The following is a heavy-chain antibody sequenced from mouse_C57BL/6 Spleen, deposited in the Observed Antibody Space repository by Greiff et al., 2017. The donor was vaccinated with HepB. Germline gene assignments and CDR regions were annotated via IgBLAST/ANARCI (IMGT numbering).Heavy chain of an antibody. CDR3: TERASYYYGSLYYYAMDY. CDR1: GYTFTDYE. V-gene: IGHV1-15*01. CDR2: IDPETGGT. J-gene: IGHJ4*01. D-gene: IGHD1-1*01. Sequence: LQESGAELVRPGASVTLSCKASGYTFTDYEMHWVKQTPVHGLEWIGAIDPETGGTAYNQKFKGKAILTADKSSSTAYMELRSLTSEDSAVYYCTERASYYYGSLYYYAMDYWGQGTSVTVSS.